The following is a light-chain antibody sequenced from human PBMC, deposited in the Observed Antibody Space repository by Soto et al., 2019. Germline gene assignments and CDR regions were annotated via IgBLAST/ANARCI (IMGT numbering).Light chain of an antibody. CDR3: QQYCTSPPIT. J-gene: IGKJ5*01. Sequence: DIQMTQSPSSLSASVGDRVTITCRASQSIVTYLNWYLQKPGKAPKLLIYAASNLQSGVPSRFSGSGSGTDFTLTISRLEPEDFAVYYCQQYCTSPPITFGQGTRLEI. CDR2: AAS. CDR1: QSIVTY. V-gene: IGKV1-39*01.